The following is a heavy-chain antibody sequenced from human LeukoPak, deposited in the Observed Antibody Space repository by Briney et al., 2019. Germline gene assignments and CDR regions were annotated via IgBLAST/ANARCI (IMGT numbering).Heavy chain of an antibody. Sequence: GGSLRLSCAASGFTVSNNYMSWVRQAPGKGLEWVSVIYSGGSTNYADSVKGRFTISRDNSKNTLYLQMNSLRAEDTAVYYCARSLAVASTPLWYYGMDVWGQGTTVTVSS. CDR3: ARSLAVASTPLWYYGMDV. CDR1: GFTVSNNY. J-gene: IGHJ6*02. V-gene: IGHV3-66*01. CDR2: IYSGGST. D-gene: IGHD6-19*01.